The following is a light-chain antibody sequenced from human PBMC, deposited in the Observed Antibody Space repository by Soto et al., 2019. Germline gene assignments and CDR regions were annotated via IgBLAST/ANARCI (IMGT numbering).Light chain of an antibody. J-gene: IGKJ2*01. CDR3: QQYNNWQPYT. V-gene: IGKV3-15*01. Sequence: EVVMTQSPATLSASPGERVILSCRASQNIGSTLAWYQQRPGQAPRLLMYGASTRATETPARFSGSGSATDFTLTISSLQSEDFAVNYCQQYNNWQPYTVGQGTKLESK. CDR2: GAS. CDR1: QNIGST.